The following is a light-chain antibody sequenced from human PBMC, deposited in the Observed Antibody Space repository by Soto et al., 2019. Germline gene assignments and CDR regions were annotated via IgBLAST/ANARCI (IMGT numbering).Light chain of an antibody. V-gene: IGKV3D-15*01. Sequence: EIVMTQSPATLSVSPGERATLFCRASQSVNSNLAWYQQKPGQAPRLLIYSASTRATGIPARISGSGSGTEFTLTISSLQSEDFAVYFCQHYNNWPPYTFGQGTKLEIK. CDR3: QHYNNWPPYT. J-gene: IGKJ2*01. CDR2: SAS. CDR1: QSVNSN.